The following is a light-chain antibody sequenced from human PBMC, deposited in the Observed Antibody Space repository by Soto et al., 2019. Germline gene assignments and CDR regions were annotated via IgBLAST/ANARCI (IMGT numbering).Light chain of an antibody. CDR1: QDITNY. CDR3: QQFDSLPIT. CDR2: DGS. J-gene: IGKJ5*01. V-gene: IGKV1-33*01. Sequence: DIQMTQSPSSLSASVGVRVTITCQASQDITNYLNWYQQKPGKAPRLLVYDGSNLDTGVPSRFTGSGSGTHFYFTISSLHAEDIATYYGQQFDSLPITFGQGTRLE.